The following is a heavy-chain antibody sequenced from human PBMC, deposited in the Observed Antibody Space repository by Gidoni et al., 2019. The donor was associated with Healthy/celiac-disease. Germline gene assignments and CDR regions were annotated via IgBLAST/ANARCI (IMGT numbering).Heavy chain of an antibody. CDR3: ARIIAAAAKVIDY. J-gene: IGHJ4*02. Sequence: QLQLQESGPGLVKPSETLSLTCTVPGGPISSSSYYWGWIRQPPGQGLEWIGSIYYSGSTYYNPSLKGRVTISVDTSKNQFSLKLSSVTAADTAVYYCARIIAAAAKVIDYWGQGTLVTVSS. V-gene: IGHV4-39*01. CDR1: GGPISSSSYY. D-gene: IGHD6-13*01. CDR2: IYYSGST.